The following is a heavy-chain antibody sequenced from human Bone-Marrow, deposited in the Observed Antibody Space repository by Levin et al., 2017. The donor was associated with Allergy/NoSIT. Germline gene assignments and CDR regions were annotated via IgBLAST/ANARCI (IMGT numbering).Heavy chain of an antibody. CDR1: GSTFNNNA. CDR3: VSRMGGWGPFDI. J-gene: IGHJ3*02. D-gene: IGHD1-26*01. Sequence: GESLKISCAASGSTFNNNAMSWVRQAPGKGLEWAATRRARVEEIEDVDVGNFLFTISRDNSKNTVSVQMNSLRAEDTAVYYRVSRMGGWGPFDIWGQGTLVTVSS. CDR2: RRARVEEI. V-gene: IGHV3-23*01.